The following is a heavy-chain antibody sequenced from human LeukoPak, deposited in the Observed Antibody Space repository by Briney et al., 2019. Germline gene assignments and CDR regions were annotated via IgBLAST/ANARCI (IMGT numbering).Heavy chain of an antibody. J-gene: IGHJ6*02. Sequence: GGSLRLSCAASGFTFSSYAMHWVRQAPGKGLEWVAVISYDGSNKYYADPVKGRFTISRDNSKNTLYLQMNSLRAEDTAVYYCARDMVRYFDWLLSHYYYYGMDVWGQGTTVTVSS. CDR2: ISYDGSNK. V-gene: IGHV3-30*04. D-gene: IGHD3-9*01. CDR1: GFTFSSYA. CDR3: ARDMVRYFDWLLSHYYYYGMDV.